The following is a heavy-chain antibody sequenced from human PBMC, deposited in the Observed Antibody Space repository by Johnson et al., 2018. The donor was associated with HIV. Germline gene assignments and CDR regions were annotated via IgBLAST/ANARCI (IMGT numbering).Heavy chain of an antibody. J-gene: IGHJ3*02. Sequence: AMHWVRQVPGKGLEWVSSINWNSGTIAYADSVKGRLTISRDHAKNSLYLQVNSLRAEDTALYYCARDRRNYDDSSGYPDYDAFDIWGQGTMVTVSS. D-gene: IGHD3-22*01. CDR3: ARDRRNYDDSSGYPDYDAFDI. V-gene: IGHV3-9*01. CDR1: A. CDR2: INWNSGTI.